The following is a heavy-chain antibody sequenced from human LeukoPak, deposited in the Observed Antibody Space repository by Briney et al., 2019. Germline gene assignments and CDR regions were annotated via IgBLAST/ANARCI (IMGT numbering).Heavy chain of an antibody. CDR2: LGPRSNAV. D-gene: IGHD6-13*01. J-gene: IGHJ4*02. CDR3: ARAAYSSSPDY. CDR1: GFTFSSYG. Sequence: GGSLRLSCAASGFTFSSYGMHWVRQAPGKGLEWVAYLGPRSNAVHYADSVKGRFTISRDNAQNSLYLQMDSLRDDDTAVYYCARAAYSSSPDYWGQGTLVTVSS. V-gene: IGHV3-48*02.